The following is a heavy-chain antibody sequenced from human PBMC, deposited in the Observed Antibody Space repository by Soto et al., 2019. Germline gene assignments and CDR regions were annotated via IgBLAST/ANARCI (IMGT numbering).Heavy chain of an antibody. J-gene: IGHJ5*02. Sequence: QVHLVQSGPETRTPGASVKVSCKASGYIFIGYYIHWIRQAPGQGLEWMGYINPQTGAPTYAQKFKGSVTMTRDTTLRTAYMELKTLTSNDTAVYYCAKARGISSARLITWFDPWGQGTLVSVSS. CDR3: AKARGISSARLITWFDP. V-gene: IGHV1-2*04. D-gene: IGHD2-2*01. CDR1: GYIFIGYY. CDR2: INPQTGAP.